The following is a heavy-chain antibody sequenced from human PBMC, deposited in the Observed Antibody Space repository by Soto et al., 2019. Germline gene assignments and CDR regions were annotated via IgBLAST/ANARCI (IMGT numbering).Heavy chain of an antibody. CDR3: ARMATFGSLNWFDP. V-gene: IGHV1-8*01. Sequence: GASVKVFCKASGYSFTNNDVTWVRQATGQGLEWMGWMNPGSGDTGYAQKFQGRVTTTRDISIATAYMELSSLRSDDTAIYYCARMATFGSLNWFDPWGQGTLVTVS. CDR1: GYSFTNND. D-gene: IGHD3-16*01. J-gene: IGHJ5*02. CDR2: MNPGSGDT.